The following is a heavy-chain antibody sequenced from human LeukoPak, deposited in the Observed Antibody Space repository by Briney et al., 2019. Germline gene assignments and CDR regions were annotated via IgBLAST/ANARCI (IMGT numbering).Heavy chain of an antibody. Sequence: SETLSLTCAVYGGSFSGYYWSWLRQPPGKGLEWVGEINHSGSTNYNPSLESRVTISVDTSKNQFSLKLSSVTAADTAVYYCARGSLSGYCSGGSCYGPRSTPPYYFDYWGQGTLVTVSS. CDR3: ARGSLSGYCSGGSCYGPRSTPPYYFDY. CDR2: INHSGST. V-gene: IGHV4-34*01. CDR1: GGSFSGYY. D-gene: IGHD2-15*01. J-gene: IGHJ4*02.